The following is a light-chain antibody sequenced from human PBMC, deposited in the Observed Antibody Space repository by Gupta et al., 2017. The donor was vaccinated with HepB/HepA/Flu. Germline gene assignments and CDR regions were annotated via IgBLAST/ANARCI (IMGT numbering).Light chain of an antibody. V-gene: IGKV1-39*01. CDR1: HHISIS. J-gene: IGKJ3*01. CDR2: AAS. CDR3: QQSYSSRPVT. Sequence: DMQLTQSPSSLSASVGDRVTITCRASHHISISLNWYQQKPGKAPKLLIFAASNFQSGVPSRFSGSGSGTDFTLTISSLQPEDFATYYCQQSYSSRPVTFGPGTKVDIK.